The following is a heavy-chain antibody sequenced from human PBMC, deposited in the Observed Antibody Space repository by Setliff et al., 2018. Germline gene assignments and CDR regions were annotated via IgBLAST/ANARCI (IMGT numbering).Heavy chain of an antibody. CDR3: ARRQVVLATNLDALDI. J-gene: IGHJ3*02. CDR2: MNPNNGNT. V-gene: IGHV1-8*02. CDR1: GYTFINYE. Sequence: ASVKVSCKASGYTFINYEINWVRQATGQGLEWMGGMNPNNGNTGYAQKFQGRVTMTRNTSISTAYMELSSLRSEDTAVYYCARRQVVLATNLDALDIWGQGTMVTVSS. D-gene: IGHD5-12*01.